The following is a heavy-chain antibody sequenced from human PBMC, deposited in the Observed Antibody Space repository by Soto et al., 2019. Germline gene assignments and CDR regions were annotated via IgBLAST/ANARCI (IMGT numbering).Heavy chain of an antibody. CDR2: IWYDGSNK. V-gene: IGHV3-33*01. Sequence: PGASQRLSCAASGFTFSSYGMHSVRQAQGKGLEWVAVIWYDGSNKYYADSAKGRFTISRDNSKNTLYLQMNGRRAEDTAGDYGARGTKINNYYDSSGYYPGWGQGTLVTDS. D-gene: IGHD3-22*01. CDR1: GFTFSSYG. CDR3: ARGTKINNYYDSSGYYPG. J-gene: IGHJ4*02.